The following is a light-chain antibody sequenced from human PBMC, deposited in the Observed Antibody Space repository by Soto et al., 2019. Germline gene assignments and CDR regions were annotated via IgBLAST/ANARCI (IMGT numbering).Light chain of an antibody. CDR2: KAS. J-gene: IGKJ1*01. Sequence: DIQMTQSPSTLSGSVGDRFTITCRASQTISSWLAWYQQKPGKXPKXXIYKASTLKSGVPSRFSGSGSGTELTLTISSLQPDDVETYDGQHYNSYSEAFGQGTKVDIK. CDR3: QHYNSYSEA. CDR1: QTISSW. V-gene: IGKV1-5*03.